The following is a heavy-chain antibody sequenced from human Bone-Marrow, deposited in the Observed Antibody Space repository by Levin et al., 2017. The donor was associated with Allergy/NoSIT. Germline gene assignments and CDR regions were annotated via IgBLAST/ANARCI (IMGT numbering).Heavy chain of an antibody. D-gene: IGHD3-10*01. Sequence: GESLKISCAVSGFTFSSYSMNWVRQAPGKGLEWVSYIGSSSSPIYYADSVKGRFTISRDNAKNSLYLQMNSLRDEDTAVYYCAGGYEDTYYYGSGSYYNVGDYWGQGTLVTVSS. CDR3: AGGYEDTYYYGSGSYYNVGDY. J-gene: IGHJ4*02. CDR1: GFTFSSYS. V-gene: IGHV3-48*02. CDR2: IGSSSSPI.